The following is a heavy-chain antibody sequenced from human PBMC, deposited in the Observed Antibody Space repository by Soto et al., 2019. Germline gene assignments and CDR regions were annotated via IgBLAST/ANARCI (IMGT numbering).Heavy chain of an antibody. J-gene: IGHJ4*02. CDR3: ARDRLGATGDY. V-gene: IGHV1-18*01. Sequence: QVQLVQSGAEVKKPGASVKVSCKASGYTFTSYGISWVRQAPGQGLEWMGWISAYNANTNYAQKLQGRVTMTTDTPTRTSYMELRSLRSDDTDVYFFARDRLGATGDYLGQGTLVTVSS. D-gene: IGHD1-26*01. CDR2: ISAYNANT. CDR1: GYTFTSYG.